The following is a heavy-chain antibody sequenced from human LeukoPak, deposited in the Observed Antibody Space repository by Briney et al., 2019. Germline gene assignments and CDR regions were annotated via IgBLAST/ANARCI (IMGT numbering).Heavy chain of an antibody. CDR1: GYTFTSYA. V-gene: IGHV7-4-1*02. CDR2: INTNTGHP. D-gene: IGHD3-10*01. Sequence: GASVKVSCTASGYTFTSYAMNWVRQAPGQGLEWMGWINTNTGHPTYAQAFTGRFLFSLDTSVSTAYLQISSLKTEDTAVYYCARGNKITHGPWGQGTLVTVSS. CDR3: ARGNKITHGP. J-gene: IGHJ5*02.